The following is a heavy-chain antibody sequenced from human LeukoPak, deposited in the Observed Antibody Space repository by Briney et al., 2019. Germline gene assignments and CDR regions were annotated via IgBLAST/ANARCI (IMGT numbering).Heavy chain of an antibody. J-gene: IGHJ4*02. D-gene: IGHD1-1*01. CDR1: GFTFSNYA. CDR3: ATEIPVQLEFDY. V-gene: IGHV3-30-3*01. Sequence: GGSLRLSCAASGFTFSNYAMHWVRQAPGKGLEWVAVISFDGNNKFYADSVKGRFTISRDNSKNTLYLQMNSLRAEDTAVYYCATEIPVQLEFDYWGQGTLVTVSS. CDR2: ISFDGNNK.